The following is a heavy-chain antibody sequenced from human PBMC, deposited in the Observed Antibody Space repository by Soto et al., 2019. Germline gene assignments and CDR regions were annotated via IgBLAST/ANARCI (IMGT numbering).Heavy chain of an antibody. CDR2: IYYSGST. CDR1: GGSISSSSYY. D-gene: IGHD3-10*01. J-gene: IGHJ5*02. Sequence: QLQLQESGPGLVKPSETLSLTCTVSGGSISSSSYYWGWIRQPPGKGLEWIGSIYYSGSTYYNTSLKSRVTISVDTSKNQFSLKLSSVTAADTAVYYCARWAPVNPPQSVGSGSYTWFDPWGQGTLVTVSS. V-gene: IGHV4-39*01. CDR3: ARWAPVNPPQSVGSGSYTWFDP.